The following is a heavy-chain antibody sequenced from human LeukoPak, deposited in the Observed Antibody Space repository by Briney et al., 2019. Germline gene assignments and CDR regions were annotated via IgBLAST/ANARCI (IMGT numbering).Heavy chain of an antibody. Sequence: SGTLSLTCAVSGGSISSSNWWSWVRQPPGKGLEWIGEIYHSGSTNYNPSLKSRVTMSVDKSKNQFSLKLSSVTAADTAVYYCARVGAAAGTLKRFSTSNFDYWGQGTLVTVSS. D-gene: IGHD6-13*01. V-gene: IGHV4-4*02. CDR1: GGSISSSNW. CDR2: IYHSGST. CDR3: ARVGAAAGTLKRFSTSNFDY. J-gene: IGHJ4*02.